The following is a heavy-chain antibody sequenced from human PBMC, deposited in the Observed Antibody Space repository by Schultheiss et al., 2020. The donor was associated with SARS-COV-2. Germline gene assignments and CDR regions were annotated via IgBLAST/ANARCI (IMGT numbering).Heavy chain of an antibody. CDR1: GGSFSGYY. D-gene: IGHD2/OR15-2a*01. Sequence: SETLSLTCAVYGGSFSGYYWSWIRQPPGKGLEWIGEINHSGSTNYNPSLKSRVTISVDTSKNQFSLKLSSVTAADTAVYYCARDRDYLDAFDIWGQGTMVTVSS. CDR3: ARDRDYLDAFDI. V-gene: IGHV4-34*01. CDR2: INHSGST. J-gene: IGHJ3*02.